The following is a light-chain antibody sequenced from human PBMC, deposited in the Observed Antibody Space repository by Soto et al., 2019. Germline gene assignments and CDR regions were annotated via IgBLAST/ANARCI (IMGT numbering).Light chain of an antibody. CDR2: AAS. J-gene: IGKJ4*01. Sequence: DIQLTQSPSFLSASVGDRVTITCRASQGISSYLAWYQQKPGKAPKLLIYAASALQSGVPSRFSGSGSGTEFTLTISSLQPEDFATYYCQQLNSYPHTVGGGTKVEI. CDR1: QGISSY. V-gene: IGKV1-9*01. CDR3: QQLNSYPHT.